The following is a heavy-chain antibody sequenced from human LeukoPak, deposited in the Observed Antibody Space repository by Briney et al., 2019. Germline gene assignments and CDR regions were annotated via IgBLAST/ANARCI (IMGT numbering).Heavy chain of an antibody. CDR3: ARHSTLYYDSSGYPST. J-gene: IGHJ4*02. V-gene: IGHV4-39*01. CDR2: IYYSGST. Sequence: SETLSLTCTVSGGSITSHNYYWGWIRQPPGKGLEWIGSIYYSGSTYYNPSLKSRVTISVDTSKNQFSLKLSSVTAADTAVYYCARHSTLYYDSSGYPSTWGQGTLVTVSS. CDR1: GGSITSHNYY. D-gene: IGHD3-22*01.